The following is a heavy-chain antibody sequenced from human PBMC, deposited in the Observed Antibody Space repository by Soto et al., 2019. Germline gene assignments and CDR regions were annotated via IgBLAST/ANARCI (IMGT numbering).Heavy chain of an antibody. V-gene: IGHV3-23*01. CDR2: ISDSGGIT. D-gene: IGHD6-6*01. Sequence: VQLLESGGGLVQPGGYLSLSCAASGFAFSSYPMSWVRQAPEKGLEWASGISDSGGITYNADSVKGRFTISRDNSKNTLYLQMNSLRAEDTAVYYCARRAFGSSRAFAIWGQGTMVTVSS. J-gene: IGHJ3*02. CDR1: GFAFSSYP. CDR3: ARRAFGSSRAFAI.